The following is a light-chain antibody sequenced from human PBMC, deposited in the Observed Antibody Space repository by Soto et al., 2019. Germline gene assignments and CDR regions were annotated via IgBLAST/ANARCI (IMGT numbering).Light chain of an antibody. CDR3: MQALQNPT. CDR1: HSLLHSNGYNF. Sequence: IVMTQSPLSLPVTPGEPASISCRSSHSLLHSNGYNFLHWYLQRPGQSPHLLIYLASNRAPGVPDRFSGRGSGTDFILEISRVEAEDVGVYYCMQALQNPTFGQGTKVEIK. CDR2: LAS. V-gene: IGKV2-28*01. J-gene: IGKJ1*01.